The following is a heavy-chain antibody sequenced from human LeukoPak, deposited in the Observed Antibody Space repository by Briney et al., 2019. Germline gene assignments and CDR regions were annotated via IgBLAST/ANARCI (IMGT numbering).Heavy chain of an antibody. J-gene: IGHJ4*02. CDR1: GFTFSDYY. CDR2: ISSSGSTI. Sequence: GGSLRLSCAASGFTFSDYYMSWIRQAPGKGLEWVSYISSSGSTIYYADSVKGRFTISRDNAKNSLYLQMNSLRAEDTAVYYCARLRGILTGYYRPSYFDYWGQGTLVTVSS. V-gene: IGHV3-11*01. CDR3: ARLRGILTGYYRPSYFDY. D-gene: IGHD3-9*01.